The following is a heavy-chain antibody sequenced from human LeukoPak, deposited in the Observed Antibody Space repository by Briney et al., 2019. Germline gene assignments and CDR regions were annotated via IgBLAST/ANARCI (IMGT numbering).Heavy chain of an antibody. CDR1: GGTFSSYA. Sequence: SVKVSCKASGGTFSSYAISWVRQAPGQGLEWMGGIIPIFGTANYAQKFQGRVTITADKSTSTAYMELSSLRSEDTAVYYCAGADPRFSSGYFDYWGQGTLVTVSS. V-gene: IGHV1-69*06. D-gene: IGHD4/OR15-4a*01. CDR2: IIPIFGTA. J-gene: IGHJ4*02. CDR3: AGADPRFSSGYFDY.